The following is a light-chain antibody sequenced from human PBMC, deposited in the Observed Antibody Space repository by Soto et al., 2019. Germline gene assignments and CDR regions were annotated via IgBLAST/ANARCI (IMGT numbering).Light chain of an antibody. CDR1: SSDVGGYNY. J-gene: IGLJ1*01. CDR3: TSYAGGNNV. V-gene: IGLV2-8*01. Sequence: QSALTQPPSASGSPGQSVTISCTGTSSDVGGYNYVSWYQQHPGKVPKLMVYEDNNRPSGVPDRFSGSKSGNTASLTVSGLQAEDEADYYCTSYAGGNNVFGTGTKLTVL. CDR2: EDN.